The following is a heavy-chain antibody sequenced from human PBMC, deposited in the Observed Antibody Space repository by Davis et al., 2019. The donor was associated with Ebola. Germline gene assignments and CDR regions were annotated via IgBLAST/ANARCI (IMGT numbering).Heavy chain of an antibody. CDR1: GGSISSSSYY. V-gene: IGHV4-39*07. J-gene: IGHJ4*02. Sequence: SETLSLTCTVSGGSISSSSYYWGWIRQPPGKGLEWIGEINHSGSTNYNPSLKSRVTISVDTSKNQFSLKLSSVTAADTAVYYCAREVTGTPFSFDYWGQGTLVTVSS. CDR2: INHSGST. D-gene: IGHD1-7*01. CDR3: AREVTGTPFSFDY.